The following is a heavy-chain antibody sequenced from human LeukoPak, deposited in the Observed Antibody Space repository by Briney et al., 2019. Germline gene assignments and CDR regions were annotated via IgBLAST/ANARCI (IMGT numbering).Heavy chain of an antibody. J-gene: IGHJ6*03. CDR2: IIPIFGTA. Sequence: ASVKVSRKASGGTFSSYAISWVRQAPGQGLEWMGGIIPIFGTANYAQKFQGRVTITADESTSTAYMELSSLRSDDTAVYYCARGFKSDYMDVWGKGTTVTISS. CDR3: ARGFKSDYMDV. V-gene: IGHV1-69*13. CDR1: GGTFSSYA.